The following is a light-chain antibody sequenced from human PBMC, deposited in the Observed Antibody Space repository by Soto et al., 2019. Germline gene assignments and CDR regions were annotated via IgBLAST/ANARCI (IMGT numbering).Light chain of an antibody. CDR3: TTFARGKINV. CDR1: SSDVGRYDY. CDR2: EVS. V-gene: IGLV2-14*01. J-gene: IGLJ1*01. Sequence: QSALTQPASVSGSPGQSITISCTGTSSDVGRYDYVSWYQQHPGKAPKLLIYEVSNRPSGVSYRFSGSKSGNTASLTVSGLQAEDEGDYYCTTFARGKINVFGTGTKVTVL.